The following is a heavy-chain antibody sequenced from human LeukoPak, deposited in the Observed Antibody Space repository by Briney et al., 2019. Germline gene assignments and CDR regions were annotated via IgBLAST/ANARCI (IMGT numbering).Heavy chain of an antibody. CDR1: GYSISSDYY. D-gene: IGHD3-10*01. CDR2: IYHSGST. J-gene: IGHJ5*02. Sequence: PSETLSLTCTVSGYSISSDYYWGWIRQPPGKGLEWIGSIYHSGSTYYKPSLKSRVTISVDTSKNQFSLRLRSVTAADTAVYYCARGTYYYAYGKNDWFDPWGQGTLVPVSS. CDR3: ARGTYYYAYGKNDWFDP. V-gene: IGHV4-38-2*02.